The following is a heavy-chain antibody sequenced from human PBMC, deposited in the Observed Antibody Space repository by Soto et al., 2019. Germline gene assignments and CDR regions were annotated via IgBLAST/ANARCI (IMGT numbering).Heavy chain of an antibody. J-gene: IGHJ6*02. CDR3: AKDLTGYSYGYYGMDV. CDR2: ISYGGSDE. CDR1: GFTFSSYG. V-gene: IGHV3-30*18. D-gene: IGHD5-18*01. Sequence: QVQLVESGGDVVQPGRSLRLSGAASGFTFSSYGMHWVRQAPGKGLEWVAVISYGGSDEYYADSVEGRFTISRDNSKNTLYLQMNSLRAEDTAVYYCAKDLTGYSYGYYGMDVWGQGTTVTVSS.